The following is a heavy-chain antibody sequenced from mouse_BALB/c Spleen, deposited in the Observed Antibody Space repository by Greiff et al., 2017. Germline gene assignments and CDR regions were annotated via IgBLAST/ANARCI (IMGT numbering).Heavy chain of an antibody. D-gene: IGHD2-4*01. CDR1: GYAFSSYW. CDR2: IYPGDGDT. J-gene: IGHJ2*01. Sequence: VQLQQSGAELVRPGSSVKISCKASGYAFSSYWMNWVKQRPGQGLEWIGQIYPGDGDTNYNGKFKGKATLTADKSSSTAYMQLSSLTSEDSAVYFCARGYDYEYYFDYWGQGTTLTVSS. V-gene: IGHV1-80*01. CDR3: ARGYDYEYYFDY.